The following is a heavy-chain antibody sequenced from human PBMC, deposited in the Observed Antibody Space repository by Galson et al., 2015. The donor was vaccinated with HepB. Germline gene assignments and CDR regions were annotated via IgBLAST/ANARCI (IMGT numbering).Heavy chain of an antibody. CDR1: GFIFSNYG. D-gene: IGHD6-19*01. Sequence: SLRLSCAASGFIFSNYGMHWVRQAPGKGLEWVAVISYDGSNKYYADSVKGRFTISRDNSKNTLYLQMNSLRPEDTAVYYCAKDRVVWQWLVRNYFDYWGQGTLVTVSS. CDR3: AKDRVVWQWLVRNYFDY. V-gene: IGHV3-30*18. J-gene: IGHJ4*02. CDR2: ISYDGSNK.